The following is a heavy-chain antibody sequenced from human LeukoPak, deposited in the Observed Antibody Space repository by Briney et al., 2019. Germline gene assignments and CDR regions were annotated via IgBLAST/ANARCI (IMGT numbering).Heavy chain of an antibody. J-gene: IGHJ4*02. CDR3: ARDWGYYDISTGYLPPKY. CDR1: GYTFTSYY. V-gene: IGHV1-46*01. Sequence: GASVKVSCKASGYTFTSYYMHWVRQAPGQGLEWMGIINPSGGSTSYAQKFQGRVTMTRDMSTSTVYMELSSLRSEDTAVYYCARDWGYYDISTGYLPPKYWGQGTPVTVSS. CDR2: INPSGGST. D-gene: IGHD3-9*01.